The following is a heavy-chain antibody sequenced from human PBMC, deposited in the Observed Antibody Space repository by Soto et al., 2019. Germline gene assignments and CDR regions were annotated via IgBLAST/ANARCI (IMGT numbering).Heavy chain of an antibody. D-gene: IGHD5-18*01. J-gene: IGHJ4*02. CDR1: GFSFSNHG. Sequence: QVQLVESGGGVVQPGGSLRLSCAASGFSFSNHGMHWVRQAPGKGLEWVAVMWYDGSNKYYADSVKGRFSISRVNSKNTLYLEMNSLRAEDTAVYYCARDPRGYSYPPDDWGQGTLVTVSS. V-gene: IGHV3-33*01. CDR2: MWYDGSNK. CDR3: ARDPRGYSYPPDD.